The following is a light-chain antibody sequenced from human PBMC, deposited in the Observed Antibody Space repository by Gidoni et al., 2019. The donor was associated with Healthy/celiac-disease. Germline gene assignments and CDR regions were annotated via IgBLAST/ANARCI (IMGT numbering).Light chain of an antibody. Sequence: DIVMTQSPDSLAVSLGERATINCKSSQSVLYSSNNKNFLAWYQQKPGQPPKLLIYWASTRGSGVPDRFSGSGSWTDFTLTISSLQAEDVAVYYCQQYYSTPLXLXGGTKVEIK. CDR2: WAS. J-gene: IGKJ4*01. CDR1: QSVLYSSNNKNF. CDR3: QQYYSTPLX. V-gene: IGKV4-1*01.